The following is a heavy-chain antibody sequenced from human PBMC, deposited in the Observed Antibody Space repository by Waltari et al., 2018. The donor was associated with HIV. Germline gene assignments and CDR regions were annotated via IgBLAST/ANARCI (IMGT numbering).Heavy chain of an antibody. CDR1: GYTFTSYD. CDR2: RNPKSGNT. CDR3: ARGPQDYPKYYFDY. V-gene: IGHV1-8*01. Sequence: QVQLVQSGAEVKKPGASVKVSCKASGYTFTSYDINWVRQATGQVLEWLGWRNPKSGNTGYAQRFQGRVTMTRNTSISTAYMELSSLRSEDTAVYFCARGPQDYPKYYFDYWGQGTLVTVSS. D-gene: IGHD4-17*01. J-gene: IGHJ4*02.